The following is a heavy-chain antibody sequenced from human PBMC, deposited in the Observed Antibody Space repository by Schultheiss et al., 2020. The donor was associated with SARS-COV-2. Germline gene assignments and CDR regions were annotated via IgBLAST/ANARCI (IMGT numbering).Heavy chain of an antibody. CDR2: IYTSGST. Sequence: SETLSLTCTVSGGSISSYYWSWIRQPAGKGLEWIGRIYTSGSTNYNPSLKSRVTISVDTSKNQFSLKLSSVTAADTAVYYCARGPPYFDWLSKYYYFDYWGQGTLVTVSS. V-gene: IGHV4-4*07. D-gene: IGHD3-9*01. CDR3: ARGPPYFDWLSKYYYFDY. CDR1: GGSISSYY. J-gene: IGHJ4*02.